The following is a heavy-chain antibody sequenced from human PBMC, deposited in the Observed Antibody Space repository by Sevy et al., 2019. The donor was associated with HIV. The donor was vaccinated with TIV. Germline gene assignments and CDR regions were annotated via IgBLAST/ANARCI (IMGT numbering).Heavy chain of an antibody. CDR3: ARESYDFWTGPVDYDYGMDV. CDR1: GYTFSDSGYY. Sequence: ASVKVSCKASGYTFSDSGYYVHWVRHAPGQGLEWMGWINPKSGATNYAQKFQGRVTMTRDTSVSTANMELSRLRSDETAVYYCARESYDFWTGPVDYDYGMDVWGQGTTVTVSS. D-gene: IGHD3-3*01. CDR2: INPKSGAT. V-gene: IGHV1-2*02. J-gene: IGHJ6*02.